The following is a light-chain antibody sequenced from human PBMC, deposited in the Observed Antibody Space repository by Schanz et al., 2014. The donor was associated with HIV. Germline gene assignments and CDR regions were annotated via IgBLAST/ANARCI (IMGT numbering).Light chain of an antibody. CDR3: QQYGSSGT. CDR2: GAS. Sequence: EVVLTQSPGTLSLSPGERATLSCRASQSVSSNLAWYQQKPGQAPRLLIYGASSRATGVAARFSGSGSGTEFTLTISSLQSEDFAVYYCQQYGSSGTFGPGTKVDIK. J-gene: IGKJ3*01. V-gene: IGKV3-20*01. CDR1: QSVSSN.